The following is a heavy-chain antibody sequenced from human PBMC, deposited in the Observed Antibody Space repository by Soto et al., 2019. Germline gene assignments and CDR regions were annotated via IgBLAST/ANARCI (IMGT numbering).Heavy chain of an antibody. V-gene: IGHV1-18*04. CDR3: ARGNLGYCSSTSCYRDWFDP. Sequence: ASVKVSCKASGYTFTSYGISWVRQAPGQGLEWMGWISAYNGNTNYAQKLQGRVTMTTDTSTSTAYMELRSLRSDDTAVYYCARGNLGYCSSTSCYRDWFDPWGQGALVTVSS. CDR2: ISAYNGNT. J-gene: IGHJ5*02. D-gene: IGHD2-2*01. CDR1: GYTFTSYG.